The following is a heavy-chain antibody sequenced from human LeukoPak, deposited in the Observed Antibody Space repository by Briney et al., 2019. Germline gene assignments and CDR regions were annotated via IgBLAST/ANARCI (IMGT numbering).Heavy chain of an antibody. D-gene: IGHD6-13*01. V-gene: IGHV3-15*01. CDR2: IKSRSSGGTT. CDR3: TADLIGNSRGIDY. CDR1: GFTFRDAW. J-gene: IGHJ4*02. Sequence: GGSLRLSCAASGFTFRDAWMGWVRPAPGKGRGWVGLIKSRSSGGTTDYGARVKGRFTISRDDSKNTLYLQMDSLVTEDTAVFYCTADLIGNSRGIDYWGQGTLVTVSS.